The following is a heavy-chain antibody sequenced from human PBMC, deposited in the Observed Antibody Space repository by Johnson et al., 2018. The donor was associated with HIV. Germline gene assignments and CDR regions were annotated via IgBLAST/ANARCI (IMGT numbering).Heavy chain of an antibody. Sequence: QVHLVESGGGVVQPGRSLRLSCEASGFTFSSYAMHWVRQAPGKGLEWVAVISYDGSNKYYADSVKGRFTISRDNSKNTLYLQMNSLRAEDTAVYYCASAWGELDDAFDIWGQGTMVTVSS. V-gene: IGHV3-30*04. CDR3: ASAWGELDDAFDI. CDR1: GFTFSSYA. D-gene: IGHD1-26*01. J-gene: IGHJ3*02. CDR2: ISYDGSNK.